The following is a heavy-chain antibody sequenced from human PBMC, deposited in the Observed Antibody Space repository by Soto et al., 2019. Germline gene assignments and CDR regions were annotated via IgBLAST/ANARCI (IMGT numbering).Heavy chain of an antibody. CDR2: VYWDDDK. CDR3: AHCRGGVASF. V-gene: IGHV2-5*02. Sequence: QITLNESGPALVKPTQPLTLTCTFSGFSLNTRDVGVGGIRQPPGKALEWLGVVYWDDDKTYCPSLKSRLTINKDTPKNQVVLRMTTMDPVDTATYYGAHCRGGVASFWGQGTLVTVSS. CDR1: GFSLNTRDVG. D-gene: IGHD3-16*01. J-gene: IGHJ4*02.